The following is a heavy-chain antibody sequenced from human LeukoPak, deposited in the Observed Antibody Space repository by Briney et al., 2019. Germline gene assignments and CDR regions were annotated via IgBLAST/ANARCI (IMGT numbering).Heavy chain of an antibody. Sequence: GGSLRLSCVASGFTFNTYGMHWVRQAPGKGLEWVAVIWFDGSKKYYADSVRGRFTISRDDPKNTLYLQMNSLRAEDTAVYFCARDRVNLFDYWGQGALVTVSS. CDR3: ARDRVNLFDY. CDR2: IWFDGSKK. D-gene: IGHD3-10*01. CDR1: GFTFNTYG. V-gene: IGHV3-33*01. J-gene: IGHJ4*02.